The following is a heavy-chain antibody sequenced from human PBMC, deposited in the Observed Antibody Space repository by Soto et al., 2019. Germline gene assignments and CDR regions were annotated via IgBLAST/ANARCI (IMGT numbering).Heavy chain of an antibody. CDR1: GGTFSSYT. Sequence: QVQLVHSGAEVKKPGSSVKVSCKASGGTFSSYTISWVRQAPGQGLEWMGRIIPILGIANYAQKFQGRVTITADKSTSTAYMELSSLRSEDTAVYYCASFWSGYYTGDYWGQGTLVTVSS. CDR3: ASFWSGYYTGDY. V-gene: IGHV1-69*02. D-gene: IGHD3-3*01. CDR2: IIPILGIA. J-gene: IGHJ4*02.